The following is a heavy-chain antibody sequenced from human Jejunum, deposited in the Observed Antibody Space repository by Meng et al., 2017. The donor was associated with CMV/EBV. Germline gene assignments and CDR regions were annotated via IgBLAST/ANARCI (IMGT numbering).Heavy chain of an antibody. J-gene: IGHJ5*02. Sequence: TFTGYYNHWVRQAPGQGLEWMGRIKPNSGDTKYSQKFQGRVTMTMDTSISTAYMELSRLTSDDTAVYYCARDALGYCSSTSCPGGIDPWGQGTLVTVSS. CDR2: IKPNSGDT. V-gene: IGHV1-2*02. CDR1: TFTGYY. CDR3: ARDALGYCSSTSCPGGIDP. D-gene: IGHD2-2*01.